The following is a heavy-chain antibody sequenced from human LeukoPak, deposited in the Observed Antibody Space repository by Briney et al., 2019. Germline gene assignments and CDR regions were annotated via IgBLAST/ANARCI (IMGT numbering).Heavy chain of an antibody. V-gene: IGHV1-2*02. CDR3: ARVGIAAAGPRDYYYYYYMDV. CDR2: INPNSGGT. Sequence: GASVKVSCKASGYSFTSYYMHWVRQAPGQGLEWMGWINPNSGGTNYAQKFQGRVTMTRDTSISTAYMELSRLRSDDTAVYYCARVGIAAAGPRDYYYYYYMDVWGKGTTVTVSS. CDR1: GYSFTSYY. D-gene: IGHD6-13*01. J-gene: IGHJ6*03.